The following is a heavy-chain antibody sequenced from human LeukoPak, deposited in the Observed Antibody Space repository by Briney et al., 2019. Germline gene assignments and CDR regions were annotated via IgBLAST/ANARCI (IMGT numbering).Heavy chain of an antibody. J-gene: IGHJ5*02. D-gene: IGHD3-22*01. CDR3: ARDADTSEFFSWLDL. CDR2: IWHDGGKR. CDR1: GFTFSSYA. V-gene: IGHV3-33*08. Sequence: GGSPRLSCAASGFTFSSYAMSWVRQAPGKGLEWVALIWHDGGKRYYADSVKGRFTISRDNSKNTLYLQMTTLRAEDTAVYYCARDADTSEFFSWLDLWGQGTLVTVSS.